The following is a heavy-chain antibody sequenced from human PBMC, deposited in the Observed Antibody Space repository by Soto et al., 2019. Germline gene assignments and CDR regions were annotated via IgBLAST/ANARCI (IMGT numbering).Heavy chain of an antibody. D-gene: IGHD3-16*02. J-gene: IGHJ4*02. CDR3: ARSPVYIWGSYRNFDY. V-gene: IGHV4-34*01. Sequence: LETLCLTCGVYGGSFGGYDGSWIRQPPGKGLEWIGEINHSGSTNYNPSLKSRVTISVDTSKNQFSLKLSSVTAADTAVYYCARSPVYIWGSYRNFDYWGQGTLVTVSS. CDR2: INHSGST. CDR1: GGSFGGYD.